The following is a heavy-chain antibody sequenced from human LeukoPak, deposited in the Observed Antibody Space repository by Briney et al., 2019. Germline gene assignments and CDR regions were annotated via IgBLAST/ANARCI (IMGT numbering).Heavy chain of an antibody. D-gene: IGHD3-10*01. CDR2: ITAYNGNT. V-gene: IGHV1-18*01. CDR1: GYTFTSYG. J-gene: IGHJ4*02. Sequence: ASVKVSCKASGYTFTSYGISWVRQAPGQGLEWMGWITAYNGNTNYAQKFQGRVTMTTDTSTSTAYMELRSLRSDDTAVYYCARGLTSGSGTYPFDYWGQGTLVTVSS. CDR3: ARGLTSGSGTYPFDY.